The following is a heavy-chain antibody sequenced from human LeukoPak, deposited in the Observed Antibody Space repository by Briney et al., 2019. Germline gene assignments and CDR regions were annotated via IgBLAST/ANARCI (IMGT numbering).Heavy chain of an antibody. CDR2: INPNSGGT. D-gene: IGHD6-13*01. CDR1: GYTFTDYY. J-gene: IGHJ5*02. V-gene: IGHV1-2*06. Sequence: ASVKVSCKAYGYTFTDYYMHWVRQAPGQGLEWMGRINPNSGGTKYAQKFQGRVTMTRDTSISTAYMEPNRLTSDDTAVYYCAKCGDFIAASYNWFDPWGPGTLVTVSS. CDR3: AKCGDFIAASYNWFDP.